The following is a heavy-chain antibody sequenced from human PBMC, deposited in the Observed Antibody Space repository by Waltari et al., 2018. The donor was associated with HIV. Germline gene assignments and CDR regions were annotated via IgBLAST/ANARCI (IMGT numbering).Heavy chain of an antibody. CDR1: GYTFTGYY. J-gene: IGHJ4*02. Sequence: QVQLVQSGAEVKKPGASVKVSCKASGYTFTGYYMHWVRQAPGQGLEWMGWMNPNSGGTNYAKKFQGRVTMTRDTSISTAYMALSRLRSDDTAVYYCARVSLVTATHLPFDYWGQGTLVTVSS. D-gene: IGHD2-21*02. V-gene: IGHV1-2*02. CDR2: MNPNSGGT. CDR3: ARVSLVTATHLPFDY.